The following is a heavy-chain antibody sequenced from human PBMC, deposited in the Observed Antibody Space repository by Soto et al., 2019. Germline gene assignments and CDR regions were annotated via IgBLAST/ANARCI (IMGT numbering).Heavy chain of an antibody. Sequence: GASVKVSCKASGYTFTSYDINWVRQATGQGLEWMGWMNPNSGITGYAQKFQGRVTMTRNTSISTAYMELSSLRSEDTAVYYCARTVTTGHDAFDIWGQGTMVTVSS. V-gene: IGHV1-8*01. CDR1: GYTFTSYD. CDR3: ARTVTTGHDAFDI. J-gene: IGHJ3*02. D-gene: IGHD4-17*01. CDR2: MNPNSGIT.